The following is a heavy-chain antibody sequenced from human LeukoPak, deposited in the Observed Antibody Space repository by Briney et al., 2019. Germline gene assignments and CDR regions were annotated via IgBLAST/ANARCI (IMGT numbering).Heavy chain of an antibody. J-gene: IGHJ4*02. CDR1: GFPFNSCA. D-gene: IGHD1-26*01. CDR2: IGGRGPYT. Sequence: GAPLRLSCAASGFPFNSCAMNWVRQAPGKGLEWVSVIGGRGPYTHYADYVKGRFTVSRDNSKNTLYMQMNSLRAEDTAVYYCAADPDHIVGATSADYWGQGTLVTVSS. V-gene: IGHV3-23*01. CDR3: AADPDHIVGATSADY.